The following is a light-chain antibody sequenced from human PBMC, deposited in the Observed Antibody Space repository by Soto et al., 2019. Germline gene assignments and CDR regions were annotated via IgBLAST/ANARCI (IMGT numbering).Light chain of an antibody. V-gene: IGLV3-9*01. Sequence: SYELTQPLSVSVALGQTARITCGGNNIGSKNVHWYQQKPGQAPVLVIYRDTNRPSGIPERFSGSSSGNTATLTISRAQAGDEADYYCQVWDSSTYVFGTGTKLTVL. CDR1: NIGSKN. CDR3: QVWDSSTYV. J-gene: IGLJ1*01. CDR2: RDT.